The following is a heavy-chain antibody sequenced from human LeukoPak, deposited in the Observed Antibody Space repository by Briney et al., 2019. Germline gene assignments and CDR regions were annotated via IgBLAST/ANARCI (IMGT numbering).Heavy chain of an antibody. D-gene: IGHD3-10*01. CDR2: IYYSVST. J-gene: IGHJ5*02. Sequence: LETLSLTCTVSGDSVASGGYYWNWIRQPPWKGLEWIGYIYYSVSTNYNLSLKSRVTISVDTSENQFSLKLTSVTAADTAVYYCARGGRGRNWFDPWGQGTLVTVSS. CDR1: GDSVASGGYY. CDR3: ARGGRGRNWFDP. V-gene: IGHV4-61*08.